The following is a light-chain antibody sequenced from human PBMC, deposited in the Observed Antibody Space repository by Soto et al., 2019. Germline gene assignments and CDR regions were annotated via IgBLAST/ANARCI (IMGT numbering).Light chain of an antibody. J-gene: IGLJ1*01. Sequence: QSALTQPASVSGSPGQSITISCTGTSSDVGSNNYVSWYRQHPGKAPTLMIYEVNNRPSGVSNRFSGSKSGDTASLTISGLQAEDEADYYCNSYAGSNIYVFGTGTKLTVL. CDR1: SSDVGSNNY. CDR2: EVN. V-gene: IGLV2-14*01. CDR3: NSYAGSNIYV.